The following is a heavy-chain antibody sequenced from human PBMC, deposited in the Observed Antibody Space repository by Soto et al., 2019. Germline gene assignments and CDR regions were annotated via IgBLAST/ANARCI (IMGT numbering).Heavy chain of an antibody. CDR1: GGSFSGYY. Sequence: SETLSLTCAVYGGSFSGYYWSWIRQPPGKGLEWIGEINHSGSTNYNPSLKSRVTISVDTSKNQFSLKLSSVTAADTAVYYCARGGEEYSSFDPWGQGTLVTVSS. V-gene: IGHV4-34*01. CDR3: ARGGEEYSSFDP. D-gene: IGHD6-6*01. J-gene: IGHJ5*02. CDR2: INHSGST.